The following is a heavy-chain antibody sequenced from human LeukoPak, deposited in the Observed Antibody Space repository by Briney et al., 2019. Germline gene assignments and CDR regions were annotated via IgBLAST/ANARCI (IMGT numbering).Heavy chain of an antibody. D-gene: IGHD2-15*01. CDR2: IYPGDSDT. Sequence: GESLKISCKGSGYSFTSYWIGWVRQMPGKGLEWMGIIYPGDSDTRYSPSFQGQVTISADKSISTAYLQWGSLKASDTAMYYCARQDESGYCSGGSCPYWFDPWGQGTLVTVSS. J-gene: IGHJ5*02. V-gene: IGHV5-51*01. CDR1: GYSFTSYW. CDR3: ARQDESGYCSGGSCPYWFDP.